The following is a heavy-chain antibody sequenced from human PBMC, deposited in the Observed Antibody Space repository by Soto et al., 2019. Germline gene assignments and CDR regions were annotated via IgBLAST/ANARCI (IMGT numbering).Heavy chain of an antibody. J-gene: IGHJ4*02. CDR1: GFTFSSYA. CDR2: ISGSGGST. Sequence: GGSLRLSCAASGFTFSSYAMSWVRQAPGKGLEWVSAISGSGGSTYYTDSVKGRFTISRDNSKNTLYLQMNSLRAEDTAVYYCAKTYPRDPNIAAAGTYYFDYWGQGTLVTVSS. V-gene: IGHV3-23*01. CDR3: AKTYPRDPNIAAAGTYYFDY. D-gene: IGHD6-13*01.